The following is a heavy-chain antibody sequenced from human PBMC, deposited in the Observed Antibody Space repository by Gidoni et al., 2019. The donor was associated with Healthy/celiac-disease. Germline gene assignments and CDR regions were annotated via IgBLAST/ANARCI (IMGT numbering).Heavy chain of an antibody. D-gene: IGHD4-4*01. CDR3: ARVRWDYSNYPYWYYGMDV. CDR2: INHSGST. J-gene: IGHJ6*02. V-gene: IGHV4-34*01. CDR1: GGSFSGYY. Sequence: QVQLQQWGAGLLKPSETLSLTCAVYGGSFSGYYWSWIRQPPGKGLEWIGEINHSGSTNYNPSLKSRVTISVDTSKNQFSLKLSSVTAADTAVYYCARVRWDYSNYPYWYYGMDVWGQGTTVTVSS.